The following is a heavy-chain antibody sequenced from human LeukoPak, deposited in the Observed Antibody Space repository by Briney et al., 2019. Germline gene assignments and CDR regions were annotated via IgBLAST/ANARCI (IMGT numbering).Heavy chain of an antibody. Sequence: GGSLRLSCAASGFTFSSYSMNWVRQAPGKGLECVSSISSSSSYIYYADSVKGRFTISRDNAKNSLYLQMNSLRAEDTAVYYCARDALLYYDYVWGSYRYSWFDPWGQGTLVTVSS. CDR3: ARDALLYYDYVWGSYRYSWFDP. CDR2: ISSSSSYI. CDR1: GFTFSSYS. D-gene: IGHD3-16*02. J-gene: IGHJ5*02. V-gene: IGHV3-21*01.